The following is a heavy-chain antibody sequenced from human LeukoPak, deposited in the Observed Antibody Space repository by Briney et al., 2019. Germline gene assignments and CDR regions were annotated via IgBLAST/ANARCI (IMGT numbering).Heavy chain of an antibody. CDR3: ARRANLNGWAPPVDS. J-gene: IGHJ4*02. CDR2: IHPVDSDT. CDR1: GYRFTTHW. D-gene: IGHD2-8*01. V-gene: IGHV5-51*01. Sequence: GESLNISCKVSGYRFTTHWIGWVRQNPGNGLEWMGIIHPVDSDTKYSPSFQGQVTISADRSTSTAYLQWDTLKASDTAIYYCARRANLNGWAPPVDSWGQGTLVIVSS.